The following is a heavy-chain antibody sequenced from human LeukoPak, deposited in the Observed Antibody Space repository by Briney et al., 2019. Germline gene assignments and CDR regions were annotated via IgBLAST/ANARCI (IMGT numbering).Heavy chain of an antibody. CDR3: ASSDILTGYTFDY. V-gene: IGHV4-4*02. CDR1: GGSISSSNW. J-gene: IGHJ4*02. Sequence: SETLSLTCAVSGGSISSSNWWSWVRQTPGKGLEWIGEIYHSGSTNYNPSLKSRVTISVDKSKNQFSLKLSSVTAADTAVYYCASSDILTGYTFDYWGQGTLVTVSS. D-gene: IGHD3-9*01. CDR2: IYHSGST.